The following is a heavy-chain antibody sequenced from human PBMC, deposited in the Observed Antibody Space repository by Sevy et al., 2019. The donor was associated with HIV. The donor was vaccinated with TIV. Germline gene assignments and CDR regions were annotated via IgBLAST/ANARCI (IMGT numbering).Heavy chain of an antibody. CDR2: ISGSGGST. V-gene: IGHV3-23*01. J-gene: IGHJ4*02. CDR1: GFTFSSYA. Sequence: GGSLRLSCAASGFTFSSYAMSWVRQAPGKGLEWVSAISGSGGSTYYADSVKGRFTISRDNSKNTLYLQMNSPRAEDTAVYYCASQGQLVLGDFDYWGQGTLVTVSS. D-gene: IGHD6-13*01. CDR3: ASQGQLVLGDFDY.